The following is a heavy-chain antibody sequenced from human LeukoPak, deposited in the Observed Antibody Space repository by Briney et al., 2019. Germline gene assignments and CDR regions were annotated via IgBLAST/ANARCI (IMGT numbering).Heavy chain of an antibody. CDR1: EFIFSGYW. Sequence: GGSLRLSCAASEFIFSGYWMNWVRQAPGKGLEWVANIKQDGSEKQYVDSVRGRFTISRDNAKNSLYLQMNSLRVEDTAAYYCARDGFVGAADYWGQGTLVTVSS. CDR3: ARDGFVGAADY. CDR2: IKQDGSEK. V-gene: IGHV3-7*01. D-gene: IGHD6-13*01. J-gene: IGHJ4*02.